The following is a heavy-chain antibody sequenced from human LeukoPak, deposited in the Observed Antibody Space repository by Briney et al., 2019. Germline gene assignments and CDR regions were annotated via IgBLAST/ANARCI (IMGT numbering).Heavy chain of an antibody. Sequence: PEGSLRLSCPASGFTFDDYAMHWVRQAPGKGLEWVSGISWNSGSIGYADSVKGRFTISRDNAKNSLYLQMNSLRAEDTALYYCAKDYFGFTGAAAGTGGAFDIWGQGTMVTVSS. CDR3: AKDYFGFTGAAAGTGGAFDI. D-gene: IGHD6-13*01. CDR2: ISWNSGSI. J-gene: IGHJ3*02. V-gene: IGHV3-9*01. CDR1: GFTFDDYA.